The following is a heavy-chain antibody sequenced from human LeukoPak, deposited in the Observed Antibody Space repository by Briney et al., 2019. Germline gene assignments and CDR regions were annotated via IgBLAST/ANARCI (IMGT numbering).Heavy chain of an antibody. Sequence: SETLSLTCTVSGGSISSYYWSWIRQPPGKGLEWIGYIYYSGSTYYNPSLKSRVTISVDTSKNQFSLKLSSVTAADTAVYYCARRRDYDSSGPHDAFDIWGQGTMVTVSS. CDR2: IYYSGST. CDR1: GGSISSYY. CDR3: ARRRDYDSSGPHDAFDI. D-gene: IGHD3-22*01. V-gene: IGHV4-59*08. J-gene: IGHJ3*02.